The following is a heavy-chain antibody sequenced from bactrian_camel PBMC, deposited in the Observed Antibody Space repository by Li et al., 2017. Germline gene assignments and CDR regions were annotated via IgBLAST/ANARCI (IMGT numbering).Heavy chain of an antibody. D-gene: IGHD7*01. Sequence: HVQLVESGGGSVQAGGSLRLSCAGSGRTYSNWVMGWFRQAPGKEREGVASLDFRGRMAYAESVKGRFTITKDNTNNILYLLMNDLTPEDSGTYRCAASWDVTANAALSRMVSPEFGYWGEGTQVTVS. CDR3: AASWDVTANAALSRMVSPEFGY. J-gene: IGHJ6*01. CDR1: GRTYSNWV. V-gene: IGHV3S57*01. CDR2: LDFRGRM.